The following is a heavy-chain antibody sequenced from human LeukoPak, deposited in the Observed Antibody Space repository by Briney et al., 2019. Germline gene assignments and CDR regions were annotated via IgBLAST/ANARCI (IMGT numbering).Heavy chain of an antibody. V-gene: IGHV3-7*02. CDR2: IKLDGSEK. CDR3: AKQDYGDYRLHYFDY. D-gene: IGHD4-17*01. CDR1: GFTFSSYW. J-gene: IGHJ4*02. Sequence: GGSLRLSCAASGFTFSSYWMSWVRQAPGKGLEWVANIKLDGSEKYYVDSVKGRFTISRDNAKGSLYLQMNSLRAEDTAVYYCAKQDYGDYRLHYFDYWGQGTLVTVSS.